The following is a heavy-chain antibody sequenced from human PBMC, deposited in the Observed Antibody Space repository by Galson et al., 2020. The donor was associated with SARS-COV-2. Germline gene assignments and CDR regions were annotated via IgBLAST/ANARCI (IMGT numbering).Heavy chain of an antibody. J-gene: IGHJ6*02. CDR2: LYSGGSA. CDR1: GFSVSDTY. Sequence: GESLKISCAASGFSVSDTYMSWIRQAPGKGLEWVALLYSGGSASYTGPVKGRFTISRDTSRNSLYLHMNSLRVEDTAVYYCARDPYSGGWTNYYYFGMDVWGQGTTVTVAS. CDR3: ARDPYSGGWTNYYYFGMDV. D-gene: IGHD6-19*01. V-gene: IGHV3-53*01.